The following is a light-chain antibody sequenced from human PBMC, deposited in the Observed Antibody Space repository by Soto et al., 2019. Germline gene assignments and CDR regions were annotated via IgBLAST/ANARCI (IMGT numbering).Light chain of an antibody. Sequence: DIQMTQSPSTLSASVGDRVTITFLASRSISSWLAWYQQKPGKAPKLLIYDASNLESGVPSRFSGSGSGTEFTLTISSLQPDDFATYYCQQYNSYTITFGQGTRLEI. CDR2: DAS. CDR1: RSISSW. CDR3: QQYNSYTIT. J-gene: IGKJ5*01. V-gene: IGKV1-5*01.